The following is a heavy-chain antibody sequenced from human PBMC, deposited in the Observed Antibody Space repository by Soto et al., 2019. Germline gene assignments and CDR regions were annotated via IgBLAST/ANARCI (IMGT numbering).Heavy chain of an antibody. J-gene: IGHJ4*02. V-gene: IGHV4-59*01. CDR3: ARGSIGWPPLLDY. D-gene: IGHD6-19*01. Sequence: QVKLQESGPGLVKPSETLSLNCTVSGGPISSYYWSWIRQSPGKGLEWIGYIYYSGSTNYNPSLKSRVTISVDTSKNQFSLELSSVTAADTAVYYCARGSIGWPPLLDYWGKGTLVTVSS. CDR1: GGPISSYY. CDR2: IYYSGST.